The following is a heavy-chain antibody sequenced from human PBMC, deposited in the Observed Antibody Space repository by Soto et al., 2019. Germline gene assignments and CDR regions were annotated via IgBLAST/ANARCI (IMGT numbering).Heavy chain of an antibody. CDR3: ALRSMAVVPEY. D-gene: IGHD3-22*01. V-gene: IGHV4-59*01. J-gene: IGHJ4*02. Sequence: QVQLQESGPGLVKPSETLSLTCAVSGNSISSYYCMWIWQPPGKGLESIGYLYYGRSANYNPSLKSRVTLSVDTSTNQCSLTLSYMTAADTAVYYCALRSMAVVPEYWGQGTLVTVSS. CDR2: LYYGRSA. CDR1: GNSISSYY.